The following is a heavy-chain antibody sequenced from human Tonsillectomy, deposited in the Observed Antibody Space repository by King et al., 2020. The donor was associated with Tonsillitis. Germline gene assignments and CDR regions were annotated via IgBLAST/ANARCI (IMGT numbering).Heavy chain of an antibody. CDR2: IAWDDYK. CDR1: GFSLSTSGMC. D-gene: IGHD5-24*01. V-gene: IGHV2-70*01. J-gene: IGHJ4*02. Sequence: TLKESGPALVKPTQTLTLTCTFSGFSLSTSGMCVSWIRQPPGKALEWLALIAWDDYKYYSTSLKTRLTISKDTSKKQVVLTMTNMAPVDTATYYCARSYRQMADFWGQGTLVTVSS. CDR3: ARSYRQMADF.